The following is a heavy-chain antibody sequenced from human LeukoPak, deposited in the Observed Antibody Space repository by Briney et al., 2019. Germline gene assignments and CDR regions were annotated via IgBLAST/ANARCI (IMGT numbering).Heavy chain of an antibody. CDR3: ARDTGAARLWFDP. CDR2: INPNSGGT. V-gene: IGHV1-2*02. J-gene: IGHJ5*02. Sequence: ASVKVSCKASGYTLTGYYMHWVRQAPGQGLEWMGWINPNSGGTNYAQKFQGRVTMTRDTSISTAYMELSRLRSDDTAVYYCARDTGAARLWFDPWGQGTLVTVSS. CDR1: GYTLTGYY. D-gene: IGHD6-6*01.